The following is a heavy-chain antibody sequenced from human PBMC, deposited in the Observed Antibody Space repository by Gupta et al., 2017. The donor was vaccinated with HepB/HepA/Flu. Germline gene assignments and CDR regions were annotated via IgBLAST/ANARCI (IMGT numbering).Heavy chain of an antibody. Sequence: QVQLVQSGAEVKQPGASVKVSCKASGYSFTSSDVSWVRQATGQGLEWMGWMNPRSGNTGYIQKGQGRVTMTRDTSISTADMELSSLRSEDTAVYYCARGTRTFDYWGQGTLVTVSS. V-gene: IGHV1-8*01. CDR1: GYSFTSSD. CDR2: MNPRSGNT. CDR3: ARGTRTFDY. J-gene: IGHJ4*02.